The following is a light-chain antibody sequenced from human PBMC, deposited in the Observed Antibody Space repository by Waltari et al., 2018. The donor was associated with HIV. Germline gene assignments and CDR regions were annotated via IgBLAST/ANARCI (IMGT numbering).Light chain of an antibody. J-gene: IGLJ2*01. V-gene: IGLV1-51*02. CDR1: LPHLGNNY. CDR2: GDD. CDR3: ASWDSSLSVL. Sequence: QSVLTQPPSVSAAPGQKVPISCSCSLPHLGNNYVFWYQHLPGTAPKLLIYGDDKRYPGIPDRISASKSGTSATLAITGLQTGDEADYYCASWDSSLSVLFGGGTKLAVL.